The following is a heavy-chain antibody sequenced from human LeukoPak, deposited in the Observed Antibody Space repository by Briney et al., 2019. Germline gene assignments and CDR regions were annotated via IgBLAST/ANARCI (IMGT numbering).Heavy chain of an antibody. D-gene: IGHD1-20*01. V-gene: IGHV3-48*03. J-gene: IGHJ6*02. CDR1: GFTFSSYE. CDR2: ISSSGGTI. CDR3: ARGSLTGEYGMDV. Sequence: GGSLRLSCAASGFTFSSYEMNWVRQAPGKGLEWISYISSSGGTIYYADSVKGRFTISRDNAKNSLYLQMNSLRVEDTAVYYCARGSLTGEYGMDVWGQGTTVTV.